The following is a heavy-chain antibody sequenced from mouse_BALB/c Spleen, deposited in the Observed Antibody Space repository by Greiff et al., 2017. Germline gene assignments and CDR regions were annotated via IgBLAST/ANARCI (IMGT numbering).Heavy chain of an antibody. Sequence: VQGVESGPGLVAPSQSLSITCTVSGFSLTSYGVHWVRQPPGKGLEWLGVIWAGGSTNYNSALMSRLSISKDNSKSQVFLKMNSLQTDDTAMYYCAREYYGSRGWFAYWGQGTLVTVSA. CDR3: AREYYGSRGWFAY. CDR2: IWAGGST. J-gene: IGHJ3*01. CDR1: GFSLTSYG. V-gene: IGHV2-9*02. D-gene: IGHD1-1*01.